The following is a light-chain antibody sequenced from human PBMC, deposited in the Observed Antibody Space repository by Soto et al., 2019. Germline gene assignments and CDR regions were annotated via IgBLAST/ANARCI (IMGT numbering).Light chain of an antibody. CDR3: SSYTSSSTYV. Sequence: QSALTQPASVSGSPGQSITMSCTGTSNDIGSYNYVSWYQQYPGKAPQLMIYEVSNRPSGVSNRFSGSKSGNTASLTISGLRAGDEADYYCSSYTSSSTYVFGTGTQLTVL. CDR2: EVS. CDR1: SNDIGSYNY. J-gene: IGLJ1*01. V-gene: IGLV2-14*01.